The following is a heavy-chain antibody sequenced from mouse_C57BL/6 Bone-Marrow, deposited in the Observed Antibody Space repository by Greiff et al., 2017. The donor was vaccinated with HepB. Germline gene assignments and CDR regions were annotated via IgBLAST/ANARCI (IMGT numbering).Heavy chain of an antibody. Sequence: QVQLQQSGAELVRPGTSVKVSCKASGYAFTNYLIEWVKQRPGQGLEWIGVINPGSGGTNYNEKFKGKATLTADKSSSTAYMQLSSLTSEDSAVYFCARTSYYLNWYFDVWGTGTTVTVSS. CDR3: ARTSYYLNWYFDV. CDR2: INPGSGGT. J-gene: IGHJ1*03. D-gene: IGHD2-10*01. CDR1: GYAFTNYL. V-gene: IGHV1-54*01.